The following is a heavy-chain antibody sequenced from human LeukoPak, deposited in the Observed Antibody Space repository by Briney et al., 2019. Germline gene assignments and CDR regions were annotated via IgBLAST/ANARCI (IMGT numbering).Heavy chain of an antibody. CDR2: ISAYNGNT. D-gene: IGHD4-17*01. CDR3: ARDVNDYGDYVFRRYSGMDV. Sequence: ASVKVSCKASGYTFTSYGISWVRQAPGQGLEWMGWISAYNGNTNYAQKLQGRVTMTTDTSTSTAYMELRSLRSDDTAVYYGARDVNDYGDYVFRRYSGMDVWGQGTTVTVSS. V-gene: IGHV1-18*01. CDR1: GYTFTSYG. J-gene: IGHJ6*02.